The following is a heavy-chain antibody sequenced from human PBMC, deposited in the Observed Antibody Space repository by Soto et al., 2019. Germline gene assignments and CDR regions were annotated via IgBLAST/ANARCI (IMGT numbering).Heavy chain of an antibody. CDR1: GGTFSSYA. CDR3: ARATEKRSGYPFDY. D-gene: IGHD3-22*01. V-gene: IGHV1-69*13. J-gene: IGHJ4*02. Sequence: ASVKVSCKASGGTFSSYAISWVRQAPGQGLEWMGGIIPIFGTANYAQRFQGRVTITADESTSTAYMELSSLRSEDTAVYYCARATEKRSGYPFDYWGQGTLVTVSS. CDR2: IIPIFGTA.